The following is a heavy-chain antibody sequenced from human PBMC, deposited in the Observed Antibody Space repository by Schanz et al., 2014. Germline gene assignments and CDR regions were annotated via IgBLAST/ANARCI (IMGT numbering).Heavy chain of an antibody. V-gene: IGHV1-18*01. D-gene: IGHD3-3*01. CDR2: IIPILGIA. CDR3: VRAPSGVVSFDL. Sequence: GPEVKEPGASVKVSCEASRYTFNTYGLNWVRQAPGQGLEWMGRIIPILGIANYAQKFQGSVTMTTDTSTSTAYMELRSLGSDDTAHCYCVRAPSGVVSFDLWGRGSLVTVSS. CDR1: RYTFNTYG. J-gene: IGHJ2*01.